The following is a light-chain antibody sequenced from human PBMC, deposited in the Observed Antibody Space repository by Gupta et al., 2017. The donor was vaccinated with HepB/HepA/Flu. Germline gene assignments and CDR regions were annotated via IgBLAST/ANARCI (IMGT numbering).Light chain of an antibody. V-gene: IGLV2-14*03. CDR2: DVS. Sequence: QSALTQPASASGHPGQSITISCTGTSSDVGANNYVSWYQQHPVKAPNLMIYDVSNRPSGVSSRFSGSKSGNTASLTISVLQAEDDADYYCGSYTSTRTFVFGTGTKATVL. CDR1: SSDVGANNY. J-gene: IGLJ1*01. CDR3: GSYTSTRTFV.